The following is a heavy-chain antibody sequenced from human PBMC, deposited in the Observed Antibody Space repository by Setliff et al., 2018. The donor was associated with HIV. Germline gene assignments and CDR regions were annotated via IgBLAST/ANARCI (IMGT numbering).Heavy chain of an antibody. CDR1: GGTYRSYA. J-gene: IGHJ4*02. Sequence: SVKVSCKASGGTYRSYAFSWVRQAPGQGLEWMGRIISIFGTTNYAQKLQGRVTMTTDTSSSTAYLDLRSLRSDDTDVYYCARDSDNFWSGYYAAFDYWGQGTLVTVSS. CDR2: IISIFGTT. V-gene: IGHV1-69*05. D-gene: IGHD3-3*01. CDR3: ARDSDNFWSGYYAAFDY.